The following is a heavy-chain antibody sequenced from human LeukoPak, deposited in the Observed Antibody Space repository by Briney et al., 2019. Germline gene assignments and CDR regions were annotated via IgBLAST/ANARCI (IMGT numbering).Heavy chain of an antibody. J-gene: IGHJ4*02. CDR3: ARRAYSAAYWKHFDY. D-gene: IGHD1-1*01. V-gene: IGHV4-39*01. Sequence: SETLSLTCTVSGGSISSSSDYWGWIRQAPGKGLAWIGSIYYHENTYYNSSLKSRVTISVDTSKNQFSLKLNSVTAADAAVYFCARRAYSAAYWKHFDYWGQGTLVTVSS. CDR2: IYYHENT. CDR1: GGSISSSSDY.